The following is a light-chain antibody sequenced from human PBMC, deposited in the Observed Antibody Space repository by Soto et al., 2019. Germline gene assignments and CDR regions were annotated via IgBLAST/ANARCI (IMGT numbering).Light chain of an antibody. V-gene: IGKV3-15*01. CDR2: RVS. CDR1: LPVSSN. J-gene: IGKJ2*01. CDR3: QQYNNWPYT. Sequence: EIVMTQSPATLSVSPGESATLSCRASLPVSSNLAWYRQIPGQAPTLLIYRVSTRATDIPARFSGSGSGTEFTLTISILQSEDFAVYYCQQYNNWPYTFGPGTKLEIK.